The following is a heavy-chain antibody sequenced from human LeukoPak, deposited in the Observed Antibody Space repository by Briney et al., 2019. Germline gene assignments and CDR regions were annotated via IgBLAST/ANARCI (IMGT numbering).Heavy chain of an antibody. CDR3: ARGSDHYDSSGYRYFDL. CDR2: IYYSGST. Sequence: SETLSLTCTVSGGSIRSYFWSWIRQPSGKGLEWIGYIYYSGSTNYNPSLKSRVTISVDTSKNQFSLKLSSVTAADTAVYYCARGSDHYDSSGYRYFDLWGRGTLATVSS. V-gene: IGHV4-59*01. J-gene: IGHJ2*01. D-gene: IGHD3-22*01. CDR1: GGSIRSYF.